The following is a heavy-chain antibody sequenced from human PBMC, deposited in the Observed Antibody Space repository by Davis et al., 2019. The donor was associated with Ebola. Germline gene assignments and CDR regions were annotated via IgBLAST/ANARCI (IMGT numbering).Heavy chain of an antibody. Sequence: ALVKVSCKASGYTFTGYDINWVRQATGQGLEWMGWMNPNSGNTGYAQKFQGRVTMTRENSMSTAYMELRSLRSEDTAVYFCARGGVAYSDLDYWGQGTLVAVSS. D-gene: IGHD2-21*01. CDR2: MNPNSGNT. J-gene: IGHJ4*02. V-gene: IGHV1-8*01. CDR3: ARGGVAYSDLDY. CDR1: GYTFTGYD.